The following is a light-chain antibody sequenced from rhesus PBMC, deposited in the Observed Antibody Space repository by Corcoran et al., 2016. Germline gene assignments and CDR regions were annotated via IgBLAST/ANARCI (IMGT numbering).Light chain of an antibody. CDR3: QQYNSLPLT. V-gene: IGKV1-32*01. CDR1: QGISRY. CDR2: YAN. Sequence: DIQMTQSPSSLSASVGDRVTITCRASQGISRYLNWYQQKPGQAPKLLIYYANHLESGVPSRFSGRGSGTEFTLTISSLQPEDFATYYCQQYNSLPLTFGGGTKVEIK. J-gene: IGKJ4*01.